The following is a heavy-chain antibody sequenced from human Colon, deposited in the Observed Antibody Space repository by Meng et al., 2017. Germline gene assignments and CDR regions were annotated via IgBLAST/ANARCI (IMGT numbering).Heavy chain of an antibody. V-gene: IGHV7-4-1*02. J-gene: IGHJ4*02. CDR2: INMYTGDP. D-gene: IGHD2-21*02. CDR1: GYSFRTYA. CDR3: VRHNGDSDFDY. Sequence: QVQLVQSGSELKKTGASVKVSCKASGYSFRTYAINWVRQAPGQGLQWMGWINMYTGDPSYVEGFAGRFVFSLDISVSTAYLQISSLKAEDTAVYFCVRHNGDSDFDYWGQGTLVTVSS.